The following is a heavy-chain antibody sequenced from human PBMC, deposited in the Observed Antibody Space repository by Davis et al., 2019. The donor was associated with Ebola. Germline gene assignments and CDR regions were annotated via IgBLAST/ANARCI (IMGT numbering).Heavy chain of an antibody. CDR2: ISYDGSNK. CDR1: GSTFSSYA. J-gene: IGHJ5*02. V-gene: IGHV3-30-3*01. CDR3: ARSYDSSGYPSFDP. Sequence: GGSLRLSCAASGSTFSSYAMHWVRQAPGKGLEWVAVISYDGSNKYYADSVKGRFTISRDNSKNTLYLQMNSLRAEDTAVYYCARSYDSSGYPSFDPWGQGTLVTVSS. D-gene: IGHD3-22*01.